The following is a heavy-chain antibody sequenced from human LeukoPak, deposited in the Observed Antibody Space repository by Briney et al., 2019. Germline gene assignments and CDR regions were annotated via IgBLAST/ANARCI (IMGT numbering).Heavy chain of an antibody. CDR3: SRFLYHTTGYHFFDS. V-gene: IGHV3-7*01. D-gene: IGHD3-22*01. CDR1: GFTLSDFW. CDR2: IRGDGREQ. J-gene: IGHJ4*02. Sequence: PGGSLRLSCAASGFTLSDFWMTWVRQAPGKGLQWVANIRGDGREQNYAASVKGRFTISRGNAQNSLYLQMSSLGAEDTALYFCSRFLYHTTGYHFFDSWGLGTLVAVSS.